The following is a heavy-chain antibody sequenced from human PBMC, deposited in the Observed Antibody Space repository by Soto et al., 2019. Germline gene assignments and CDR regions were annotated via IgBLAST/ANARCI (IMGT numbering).Heavy chain of an antibody. Sequence: EVHLVESGGGLVQPGVSLRLSCAASGFTFSSYWMHWVRQAPGKGLVWVSRINSDGSSTSYADSVKGRFTISRDNAKNTLYLQMTSLRAEDTAVYYCARGGDGYNPFDYWGQGTMVTVST. CDR1: GFTFSSYW. CDR2: INSDGSST. V-gene: IGHV3-74*01. J-gene: IGHJ4*02. CDR3: ARGGDGYNPFDY. D-gene: IGHD5-12*01.